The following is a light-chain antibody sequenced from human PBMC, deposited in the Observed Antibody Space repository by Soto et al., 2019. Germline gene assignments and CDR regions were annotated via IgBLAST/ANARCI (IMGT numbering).Light chain of an antibody. CDR2: EVF. CDR1: SSDIGVYDF. J-gene: IGLJ1*01. Sequence: QSALTQPASVSGSPGQSITISCTGTSSDIGVYDFVSWYQHHPGKAPRLIIYEVFQRPSGVPDRFSGSKSGNTASLTVSGLQAADEADYFCKSYAGSNTYVFGSGTKVTVL. V-gene: IGLV2-8*01. CDR3: KSYAGSNTYV.